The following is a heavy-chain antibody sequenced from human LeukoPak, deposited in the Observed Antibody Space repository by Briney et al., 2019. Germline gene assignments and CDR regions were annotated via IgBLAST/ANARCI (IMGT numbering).Heavy chain of an antibody. J-gene: IGHJ6*02. Sequence: ASVKVSCKASGYTFTSYGISWVRQAPGQGLEWMGWISAYNGNTNYAQKLQGRVTMTTDTSTSTAYMELRSLRSDDTAVYYCARDFPVELLWMDGMDVWGQGTTVTVSS. CDR2: ISAYNGNT. V-gene: IGHV1-18*01. CDR1: GYTFTSYG. D-gene: IGHD1-26*01. CDR3: ARDFPVELLWMDGMDV.